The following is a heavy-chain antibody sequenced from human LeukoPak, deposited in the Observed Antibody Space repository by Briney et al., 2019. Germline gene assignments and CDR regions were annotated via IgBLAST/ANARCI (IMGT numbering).Heavy chain of an antibody. CDR3: ARGVLRYFDWLLSLPVYVDY. CDR1: GYTFTNYD. V-gene: IGHV1-18*01. J-gene: IGHJ4*02. D-gene: IGHD3-9*01. Sequence: ASVKVSCKASGYTFTNYDIDWVRQAPGQGLEWMGWISAYNGNTNYAQKLQGRVTMTTDTSTSTAYMELRSLRSDDTAVYYCARGVLRYFDWLLSLPVYVDYWGQGTLVTVSS. CDR2: ISAYNGNT.